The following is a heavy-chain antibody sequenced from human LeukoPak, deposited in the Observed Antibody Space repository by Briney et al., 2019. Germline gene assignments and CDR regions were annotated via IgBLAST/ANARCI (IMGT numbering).Heavy chain of an antibody. CDR1: GFTFSSYS. CDR3: ARGMVRGGSRQIDY. V-gene: IGHV3-48*01. Sequence: GGSLRLSCAASGFTFSSYSMNWVRQAPGKGLEWVSYISSSSSTIYYADSVKGRFTISRDNAKNSLYLQMNSLRAEDTAVYYCARGMVRGGSRQIDYWGQGTLVTVSS. CDR2: ISSSSSTI. J-gene: IGHJ4*02. D-gene: IGHD3-10*01.